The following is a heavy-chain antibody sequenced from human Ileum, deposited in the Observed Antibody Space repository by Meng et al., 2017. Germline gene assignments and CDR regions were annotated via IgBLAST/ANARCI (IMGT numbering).Heavy chain of an antibody. Sequence: QVHLVESGGGVVQPGRSLRLSWSASGFPFSSYAVHWVRQAPGKGLEWVAVISFDGSNKYYIDSVKGRFTISRDNSKNTVFLQMGSLRAEDTAVYYCARGLEYYDSRGHLGRYFDSWGQGTLVTVSS. J-gene: IGHJ4*02. D-gene: IGHD3-22*01. CDR2: ISFDGSNK. CDR3: ARGLEYYDSRGHLGRYFDS. V-gene: IGHV3-30-3*01. CDR1: GFPFSSYA.